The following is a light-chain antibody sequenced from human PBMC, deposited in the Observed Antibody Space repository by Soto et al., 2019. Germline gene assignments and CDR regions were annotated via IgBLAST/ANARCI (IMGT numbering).Light chain of an antibody. Sequence: DIVMTQSPSTLSVSVGERVALTCRASQSVSIWLAWYQQKPGKAPKLLIYKASSLASGVPSRFSGSGSGTDFTLTISSLQPDDFAAYYCQQHTDYSWTFGQGTKVEIK. J-gene: IGKJ1*01. V-gene: IGKV1-5*03. CDR3: QQHTDYSWT. CDR1: QSVSIW. CDR2: KAS.